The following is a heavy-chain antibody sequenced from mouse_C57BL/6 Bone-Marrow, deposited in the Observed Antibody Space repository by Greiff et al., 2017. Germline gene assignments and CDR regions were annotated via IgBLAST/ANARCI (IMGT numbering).Heavy chain of an antibody. J-gene: IGHJ3*01. Sequence: VQLQQSGPELVKPGASVKLSCKASGYTFTSYDINWVKQRPGQGLEWIGWIYPRDGSTKYNEKFKGKATLTVDTSSSTAYMELHSLTSEDSAVYFCARGNYYGSSYPWFAYWGQGTLVTVSA. CDR2: IYPRDGST. CDR1: GYTFTSYD. CDR3: ARGNYYGSSYPWFAY. V-gene: IGHV1-85*01. D-gene: IGHD1-1*01.